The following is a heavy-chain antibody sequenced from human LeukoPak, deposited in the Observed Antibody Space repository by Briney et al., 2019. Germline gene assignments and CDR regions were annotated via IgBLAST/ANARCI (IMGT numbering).Heavy chain of an antibody. CDR1: GFTFSSYG. V-gene: IGHV3-30*02. J-gene: IGHJ6*04. CDR3: AKIPPGGECSTSKCAMDV. Sequence: SGGSLRLSCAASGFTFSSYGMHWVRQAPGKGLEWVAFIRYDGSNKYYADSVKGRFTISRDNSKDTLYLQMNSLRAEDTAVYYCAKIPPGGECSTSKCAMDVWGKGTTVTVSS. CDR2: IRYDGSNK. D-gene: IGHD2-2*01.